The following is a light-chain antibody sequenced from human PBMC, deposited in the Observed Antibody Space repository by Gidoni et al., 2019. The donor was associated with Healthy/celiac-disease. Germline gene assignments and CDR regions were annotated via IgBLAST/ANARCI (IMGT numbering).Light chain of an antibody. V-gene: IGKV3-15*01. Sequence: EIVMTQSPATLSVSPGERATLSCRARQSVSSNLAWYQQKPGQAPRLLIYGASTRATGIPARFSGSGSGTEFTLTISSLQSEDFAVYYCQQYNNWPPPMYTFGQGTKLEIK. CDR2: GAS. CDR1: QSVSSN. CDR3: QQYNNWPPPMYT. J-gene: IGKJ2*01.